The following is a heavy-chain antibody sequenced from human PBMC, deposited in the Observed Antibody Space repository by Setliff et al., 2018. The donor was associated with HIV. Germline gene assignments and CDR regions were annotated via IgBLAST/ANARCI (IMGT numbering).Heavy chain of an antibody. CDR2: TIPAFGTA. D-gene: IGHD6-19*01. CDR1: GGTFSSFA. J-gene: IGHJ6*03. CDR3: AKGSFDSSGWAHYYYYYMDV. Sequence: SVKVSCKTSGGTFSSFALSWVRQAPGQGLEWMGGTIPAFGTANYAQKFRGRVTLTADKPTSTAYMELSSLRSEDTAVYYCAKGSFDSSGWAHYYYYYMDVWGKGTTVTVSS. V-gene: IGHV1-69*06.